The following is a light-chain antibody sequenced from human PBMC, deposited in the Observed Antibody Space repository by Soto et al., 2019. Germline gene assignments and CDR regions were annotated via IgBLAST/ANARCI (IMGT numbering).Light chain of an antibody. CDR3: QQYGGFPIT. V-gene: IGKV3-20*01. J-gene: IGKJ5*01. Sequence: NVRRQSAGTLSLYPGERATLSCRASQSVSGRYLAWYQQKPGQAPRLLIYGASSRATGIPDRFSGGGSGTDFTLTISRLEPGDFAVYFCQQYGGFPITFGQGTRLEI. CDR2: GAS. CDR1: QSVSGRY.